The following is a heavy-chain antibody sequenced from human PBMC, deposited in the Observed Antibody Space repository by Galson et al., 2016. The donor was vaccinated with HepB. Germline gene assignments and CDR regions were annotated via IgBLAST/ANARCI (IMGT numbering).Heavy chain of an antibody. CDR3: AKNDILTGYSAFDY. V-gene: IGHV3-30*18. D-gene: IGHD3-9*01. CDR1: GFTFSSYA. CDR2: ISYDGSHK. J-gene: IGHJ4*02. Sequence: SLRLSCAASGFTFSSYAMHWVRQAPGKGLEWVAVISYDGSHKYYAASVKGRFTISRDNSKNTLSLQMNSLRAEDTAVYYCAKNDILTGYSAFDYWGQGTLLTVSS.